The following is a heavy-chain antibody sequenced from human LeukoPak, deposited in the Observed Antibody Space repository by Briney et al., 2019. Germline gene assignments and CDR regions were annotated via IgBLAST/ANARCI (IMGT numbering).Heavy chain of an antibody. Sequence: ASVKVSCKASGYTFTSYGISWVRQAPGQGLEWMGWISAYNGNTNYVQKLQGRVTMTTDTSSSTTYMELRSLRSDDTAVYYCARVHGFEYTSSSADYWGQGTLVTVSS. CDR3: ARVHGFEYTSSSADY. CDR1: GYTFTSYG. V-gene: IGHV1-18*01. J-gene: IGHJ4*02. D-gene: IGHD6-6*01. CDR2: ISAYNGNT.